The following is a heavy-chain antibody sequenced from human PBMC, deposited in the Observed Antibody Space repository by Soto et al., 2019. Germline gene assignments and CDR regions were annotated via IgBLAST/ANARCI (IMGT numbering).Heavy chain of an antibody. D-gene: IGHD3-22*01. Sequence: QVQLVQSAAEVKKPGASVKVSCKTSGFTFTSYGFAWVRQAPGQGLEWMGWISAYNDNTNYAQKFQGRVTMTTDTSTSTAYMELRGLRSDDTAVYYCARDQRYYYENSGYYRWDYWGQGTLVTVSS. V-gene: IGHV1-18*01. CDR3: ARDQRYYYENSGYYRWDY. J-gene: IGHJ4*02. CDR1: GFTFTSYG. CDR2: ISAYNDNT.